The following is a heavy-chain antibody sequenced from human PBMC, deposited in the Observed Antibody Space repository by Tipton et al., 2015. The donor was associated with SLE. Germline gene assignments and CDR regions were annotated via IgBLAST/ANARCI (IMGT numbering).Heavy chain of an antibody. J-gene: IGHJ2*01. V-gene: IGHV4-38-2*02. CDR3: ARGGYYYDSSGRYFDL. CDR1: GGSISSYY. D-gene: IGHD3-22*01. Sequence: TLSLTCTVSGGSISSYYWGWIRQPPGKGLEWIGSIYHSGSTYYNPSLKSRVTISVDMSKNQFSLKLSSVTAADTAVYYCARGGYYYDSSGRYFDLWGRGTLVTVSS. CDR2: IYHSGST.